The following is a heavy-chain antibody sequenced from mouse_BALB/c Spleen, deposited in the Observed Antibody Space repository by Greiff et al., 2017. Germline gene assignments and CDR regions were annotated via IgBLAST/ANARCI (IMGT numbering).Heavy chain of an antibody. Sequence: EVQLVESGGDLVKPGGSLKLSCAASGFTFSSYGMSWVRQTPDKRLEWVATISSGGSYTYYPDSVKGRFTISRDNAKNTLYLQMSSLKSEDTAMYYCARQAYGNYDAMDYWGQGTSVTVSS. J-gene: IGHJ4*01. CDR3: ARQAYGNYDAMDY. CDR1: GFTFSSYG. CDR2: ISSGGSYT. D-gene: IGHD2-10*02. V-gene: IGHV5-6*01.